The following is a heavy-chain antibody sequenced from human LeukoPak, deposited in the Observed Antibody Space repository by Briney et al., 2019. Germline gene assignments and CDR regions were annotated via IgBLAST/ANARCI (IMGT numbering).Heavy chain of an antibody. D-gene: IGHD6-6*01. Sequence: GASVKVSCKASGYTFTSYDINWVRQATGQGLEWMGWMNPNSGNTGYAQKFQGRVTMTRNTSISTAYMELSSLRSEDTAVYYCAREAPDYYYYYGMDVWGQGTTVTVSS. CDR3: AREAPDYYYYYGMDV. CDR2: MNPNSGNT. V-gene: IGHV1-8*01. CDR1: GYTFTSYD. J-gene: IGHJ6*02.